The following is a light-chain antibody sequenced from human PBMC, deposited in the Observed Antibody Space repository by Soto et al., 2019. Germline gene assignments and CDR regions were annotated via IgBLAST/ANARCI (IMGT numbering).Light chain of an antibody. CDR3: SSYTTSSSYV. CDR2: DVY. CDR1: SSDVCGFNY. J-gene: IGLJ1*01. V-gene: IGLV2-14*01. Sequence: QSALTQPASVSGSPGQSITISCTGTSSDVCGFNYVSWYQQHPGKAPKLLIFDVYSRPSGISNRFSGSKSGNTASLTISGLQAEDEADYYCSSYTTSSSYVFGAGTKATVL.